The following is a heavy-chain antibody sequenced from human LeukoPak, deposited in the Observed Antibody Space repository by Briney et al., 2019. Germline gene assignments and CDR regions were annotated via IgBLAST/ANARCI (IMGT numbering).Heavy chain of an antibody. CDR1: GFTFSSYA. V-gene: IGHV3-23*01. J-gene: IGHJ3*01. Sequence: GVSLRLSCAASGFTFSSYALTWVRQAPGRGLEGVSSISGSASSPYHAASVKGRFTISRHNSKNTLYLQMNSLRADDTAVYYCAMKAVPRPRLHDAFDFWGQGTVVSVSS. CDR2: ISGSASSP. D-gene: IGHD5-24*01. CDR3: AMKAVPRPRLHDAFDF.